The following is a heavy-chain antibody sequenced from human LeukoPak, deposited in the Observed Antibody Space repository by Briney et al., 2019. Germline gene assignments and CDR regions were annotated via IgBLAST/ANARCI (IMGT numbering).Heavy chain of an antibody. D-gene: IGHD2-21*02. V-gene: IGHV4-31*03. CDR1: GGSIRSSGHY. CDR3: ARARDVCGGGCPEVANWFDP. J-gene: IGHJ5*02. Sequence: PSQTLSLTCTVSGGSIRSSGHYWTWIRQHPEKGREWIGNISNSGKTYYNPSLKTRISISLGTSSNHFSLRLSSVTAADTAVYYCARARDVCGGGCPEVANWFDPWGQGTLVTVSS. CDR2: ISNSGKT.